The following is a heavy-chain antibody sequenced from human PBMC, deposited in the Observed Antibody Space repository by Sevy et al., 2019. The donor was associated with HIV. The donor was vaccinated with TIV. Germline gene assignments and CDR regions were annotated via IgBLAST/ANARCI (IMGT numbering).Heavy chain of an antibody. CDR2: IYDGGGT. CDR3: ARDYYGSGSYYEFVY. V-gene: IGHV4-38-2*02. CDR1: GFSISSDYY. D-gene: IGHD3-10*01. J-gene: IGHJ4*02. Sequence: SETLSLTCTVSGFSISSDYYWGWIRQPPGKGLEWIGSIYDGGGTYYNPSLKSRVTISIDTSKNQFSLKLSSVTAADTVVYYCARDYYGSGSYYEFVYWGQGTLVTVSS.